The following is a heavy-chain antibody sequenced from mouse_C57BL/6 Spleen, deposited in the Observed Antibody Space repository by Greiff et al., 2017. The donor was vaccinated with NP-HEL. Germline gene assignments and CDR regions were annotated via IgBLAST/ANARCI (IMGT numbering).Heavy chain of an antibody. CDR1: GYTFTSYW. CDR2: IDPSDSYT. Sequence: QVQLQQPGAELVMPGASVKLSCKASGYTFTSYWMHWVKQRPGQGLEWIGEIDPSDSYTNYNQKFKGKSTLTVDKSPSTAYMQLSSLTSEDSAVYYCARLGSSYPYAMDYWGQGTSVTVSS. D-gene: IGHD1-1*01. CDR3: ARLGSSYPYAMDY. J-gene: IGHJ4*01. V-gene: IGHV1-69*01.